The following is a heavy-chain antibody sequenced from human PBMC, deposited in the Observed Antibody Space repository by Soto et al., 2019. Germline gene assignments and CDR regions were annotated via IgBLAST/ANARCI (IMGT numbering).Heavy chain of an antibody. D-gene: IGHD6-6*01. CDR3: ARQPTRAGMDLQLDC. Sequence: SSETLSLTCNVPGGSISSSRSYSAWIRQPPGKGLEWIANIFYSGSTYYNPSLASRVTVSVDTSKNQFSLKLSSVTAADTAVYYCARQPTRAGMDLQLDCWGQGCLVT. CDR2: IFYSGST. V-gene: IGHV4-39*01. CDR1: GGSISSSRSY. J-gene: IGHJ4*02.